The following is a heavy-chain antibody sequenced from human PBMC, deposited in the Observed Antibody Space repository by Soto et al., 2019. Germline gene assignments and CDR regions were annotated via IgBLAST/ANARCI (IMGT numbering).Heavy chain of an antibody. J-gene: IGHJ3*02. CDR1: GGTIIRYA. CDR2: IIPIFGTA. V-gene: IGHV1-69*13. D-gene: IGHD4-17*01. Sequence: SVTVSCQASGGTIIRYAISWVRQAPGQGLEWMGGIIPIFGTANYAQKFQGRVTITADESTSTAYMELSSLRSEDTAVYYCARPCNDYGDYVPAFDIWGQGTMVTVSS. CDR3: ARPCNDYGDYVPAFDI.